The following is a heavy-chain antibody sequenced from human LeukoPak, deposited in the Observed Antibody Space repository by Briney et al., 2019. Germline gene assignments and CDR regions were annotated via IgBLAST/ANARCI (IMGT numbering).Heavy chain of an antibody. J-gene: IGHJ5*02. CDR1: GGSVSSYA. D-gene: IGHD6-13*01. V-gene: IGHV1-69*01. Sequence: SETVSCKASGGSVSSYAISWVRQAPAQGLEWMGGIIPNFGRANYVHTFQERLVITADESTNTAYMELGSLRSEDTALYYCATDSIGIAAAGALGWFDPWGQGTLVTVSS. CDR3: ATDSIGIAAAGALGWFDP. CDR2: IIPNFGRA.